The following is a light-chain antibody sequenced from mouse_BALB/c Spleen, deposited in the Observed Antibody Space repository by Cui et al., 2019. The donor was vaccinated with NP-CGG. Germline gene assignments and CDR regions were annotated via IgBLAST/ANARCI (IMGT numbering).Light chain of an antibody. V-gene: IGLV1*01. J-gene: IGLJ1*01. CDR1: TGVVTTSNY. Sequence: QAVVTQESVLTTSPGETVTLTCRPSTGVVTTSNYANWVQEKPDHLFTGLIGGTNNRPPGVPARFSGSLIGDKAALTITGAQTEDEAIYFCALWYSNHWVFGGGTKLTVL. CDR3: ALWYSNHWV. CDR2: GTN.